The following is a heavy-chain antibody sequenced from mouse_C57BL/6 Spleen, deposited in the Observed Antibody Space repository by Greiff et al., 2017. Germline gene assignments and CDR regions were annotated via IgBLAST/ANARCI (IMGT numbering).Heavy chain of an antibody. D-gene: IGHD2-2*01. CDR1: GYSITSGYY. V-gene: IGHV3-6*01. CDR2: ISYDGSN. Sequence: EVQLQQSGPGLVKPSQSLSLTCSVTGYSITSGYYWNWIRQFPGNKLEWMGYISYDGSNNYNPSLKNRISITRDTSKNQFFLKLNSVTTEDTATYYCARGEVKGYAMDYWGQGTSVTVSS. J-gene: IGHJ4*01. CDR3: ARGEVKGYAMDY.